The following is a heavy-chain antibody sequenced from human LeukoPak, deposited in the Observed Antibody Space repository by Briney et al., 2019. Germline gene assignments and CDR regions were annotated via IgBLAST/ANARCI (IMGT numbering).Heavy chain of an antibody. CDR3: ARRRDPHLTTIFGVVTQNWFDP. Sequence: PSETLSLTCAVYGGSFSGYYWSWIRQPPGKGLEWIGEINHSGSTNYNPSLKSRVTISVDTSKNQFSLKLSSVTAADTAVYYCARRRDPHLTTIFGVVTQNWFDPWGQGTLVTVSS. V-gene: IGHV4-34*01. J-gene: IGHJ5*02. D-gene: IGHD3-3*01. CDR1: GGSFSGYY. CDR2: INHSGST.